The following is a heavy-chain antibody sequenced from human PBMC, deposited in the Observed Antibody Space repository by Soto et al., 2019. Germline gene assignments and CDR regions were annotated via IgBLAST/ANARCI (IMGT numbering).Heavy chain of an antibody. Sequence: EVQLVESGGGLVKPGGSLRLSCAASGFTFSSYSMNWVRQAPGKGLEWVSSISSSSSYIYYADSVKGRFTISRDNAKNSLYLQMNSLRAEDTAVYYCGRDTLGWNYSSYYYGMDVWGQGTTVTVSS. CDR3: GRDTLGWNYSSYYYGMDV. V-gene: IGHV3-21*01. CDR1: GFTFSSYS. CDR2: ISSSSSYI. D-gene: IGHD1-7*01. J-gene: IGHJ6*02.